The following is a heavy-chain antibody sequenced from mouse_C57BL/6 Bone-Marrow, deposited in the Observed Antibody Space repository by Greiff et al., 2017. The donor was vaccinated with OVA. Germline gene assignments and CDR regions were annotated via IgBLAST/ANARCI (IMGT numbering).Heavy chain of an antibody. CDR2: IDPENGDT. Sequence: EVQGVESGAELVRPGASVKLSCTASGFNIKDDYMHWVKQRPEQGLEWIGWIDPENGDTEYASKFQGKATITADTSSNTAYLQLSSLTSEDTAVYYCTTPAMDYWGQGTSVTVSS. CDR1: GFNIKDDY. V-gene: IGHV14-4*01. CDR3: TTPAMDY. J-gene: IGHJ4*01.